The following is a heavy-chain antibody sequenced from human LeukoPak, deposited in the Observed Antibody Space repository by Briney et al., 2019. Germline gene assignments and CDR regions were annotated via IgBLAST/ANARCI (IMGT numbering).Heavy chain of an antibody. Sequence: SETLSLTCTVSGYSISSGYYWGWIRQPPGKGLEWIGEINHSGSTNYNPSLKSRVTISVDTSKNQFSLKLSSVTAADTAVYYCARAGYSSPTRYYYYYMDVWGKGTTVTVSS. CDR1: GYSISSGYY. CDR2: INHSGST. CDR3: ARAGYSSPTRYYYYYMDV. D-gene: IGHD6-13*01. J-gene: IGHJ6*03. V-gene: IGHV4-38-2*02.